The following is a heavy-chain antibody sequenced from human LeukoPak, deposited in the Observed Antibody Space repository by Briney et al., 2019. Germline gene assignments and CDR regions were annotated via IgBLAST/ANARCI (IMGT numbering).Heavy chain of an antibody. CDR1: GYSFINYW. J-gene: IGHJ4*02. D-gene: IGHD4-23*01. Sequence: GESLKISCKTSGYSFINYWIGWVRQMPGKDLEWMGIIYPGDSDTRYSPSFKGQVTISADKSISTAYLQWSSLEASDTAMYYCARQRDYDGNRYFDYWGQGKLVTVSS. CDR2: IYPGDSDT. V-gene: IGHV5-51*01. CDR3: ARQRDYDGNRYFDY.